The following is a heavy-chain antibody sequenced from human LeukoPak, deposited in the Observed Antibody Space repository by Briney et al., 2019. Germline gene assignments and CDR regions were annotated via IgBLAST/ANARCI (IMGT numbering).Heavy chain of an antibody. D-gene: IGHD2-21*02. Sequence: ASVKVSCKASGYTFTNYHINWGRQASGQGLEWMTWINPDTGDKGYAWKFQDRVTITTDTSISTAYMELSSLSSEDTAVYFCARTTSMTASGYDYWGQGTLVTVSS. CDR3: ARTTSMTASGYDY. J-gene: IGHJ4*02. V-gene: IGHV1-8*03. CDR2: INPDTGDK. CDR1: GYTFTNYH.